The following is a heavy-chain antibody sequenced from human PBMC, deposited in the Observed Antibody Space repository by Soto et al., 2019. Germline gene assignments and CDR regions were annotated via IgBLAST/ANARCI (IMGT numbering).Heavy chain of an antibody. D-gene: IGHD3-3*01. V-gene: IGHV3-48*02. CDR2: ISSSSSTI. Sequence: EVQLVESGGGLVQPGGSLRLSCAASGFTFSSYSMNWVRQAPGKGLEWVSYISSSSSTIYYADSVKGRFTISRDNAKNSLYLQMNSLRDEDTAVYYCAREGAYYDFWSGYYTNYYGMDVWGQGTTVTVS. CDR3: AREGAYYDFWSGYYTNYYGMDV. J-gene: IGHJ6*02. CDR1: GFTFSSYS.